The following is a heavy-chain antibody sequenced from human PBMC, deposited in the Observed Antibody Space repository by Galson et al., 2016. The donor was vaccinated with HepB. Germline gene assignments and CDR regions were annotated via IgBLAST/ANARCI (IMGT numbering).Heavy chain of an antibody. V-gene: IGHV3-74*01. J-gene: IGHJ5*01. Sequence: SLRLSCAVSGFRFSSVWMHWVRQAPGKGLVWVSGLSFDGSARRYADSVKSRFTISRDNAKNTLYLEMTSLSAEDTAVYYCARGSWAPFESWGQGTLVTVSS. CDR2: LSFDGSAR. D-gene: IGHD3-10*01. CDR3: ARGSWAPFES. CDR1: GFRFSSVW.